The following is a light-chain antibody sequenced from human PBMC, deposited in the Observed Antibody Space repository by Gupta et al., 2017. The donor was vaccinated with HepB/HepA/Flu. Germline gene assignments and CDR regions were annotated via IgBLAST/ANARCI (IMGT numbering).Light chain of an antibody. V-gene: IGKV2-28*01. CDR3: MQALQSPRT. CDR1: QSLLHSNGYNY. J-gene: IGKJ2*01. CDR2: LGS. Sequence: DIVMTQSPLSLPVTAGEPASISCRSSQSLLHSNGYNYLDWYLQKPGQSPQVLIYLGSNRASGVPDRFSGSGSGTDFTLKISRVEAEDVGVYYCMQALQSPRTFGQGTKLEIK.